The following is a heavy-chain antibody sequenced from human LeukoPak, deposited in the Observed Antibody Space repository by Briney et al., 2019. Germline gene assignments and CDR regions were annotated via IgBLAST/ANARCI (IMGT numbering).Heavy chain of an antibody. CDR2: INHSGST. CDR1: GGSFSGYY. J-gene: IGHJ4*02. Sequence: PSETLSLTCAVYGGSFSGYYWSWIRQPPGKGLEWIGEINHSGSTNYNPSLKSRVTISEDTSKNQFSLKLSSVTAADTAVYYCARAPSPRGWLQFLYYFDYWGQGTLVTVSS. CDR3: ARAPSPRGWLQFLYYFDY. D-gene: IGHD5-24*01. V-gene: IGHV4-34*01.